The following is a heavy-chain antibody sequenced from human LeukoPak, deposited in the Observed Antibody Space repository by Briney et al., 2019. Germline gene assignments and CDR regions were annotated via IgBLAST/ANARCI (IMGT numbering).Heavy chain of an antibody. V-gene: IGHV1-2*02. CDR2: INPNSGGT. CDR1: GYTFTAFY. Sequence: VASVKVSCKASGYTFTAFYIQWRRQAPGQGLEWVGWINPNSGGTRYAQTFQGRVTLSRETSVSTAYMELERVTSDDTAVYYCARAEPIVGSRPTVDYWGQGTLVSVSS. CDR3: ARAEPIVGSRPTVDY. D-gene: IGHD1-26*01. J-gene: IGHJ4*02.